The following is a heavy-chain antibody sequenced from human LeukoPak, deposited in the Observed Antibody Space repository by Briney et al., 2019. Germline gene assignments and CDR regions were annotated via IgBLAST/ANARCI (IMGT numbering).Heavy chain of an antibody. J-gene: IGHJ6*03. CDR2: IYTSGST. CDR1: GGSISSYY. V-gene: IGHV4-4*07. CDR3: ASSVWFGAYYMDV. D-gene: IGHD3-10*01. Sequence: SETLSLTCTVSGGSISSYYWSWIRQPAGKGLEWIGRIYTSGSTNYNPSLKSRVTISVDTSKNQFSLKLSSVTAADTAVYYCASSVWFGAYYMDVWGKGTTVTISS.